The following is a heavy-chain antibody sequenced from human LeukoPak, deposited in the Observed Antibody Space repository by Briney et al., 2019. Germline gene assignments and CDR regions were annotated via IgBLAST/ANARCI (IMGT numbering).Heavy chain of an antibody. CDR1: GGSISSGDYF. J-gene: IGHJ4*02. V-gene: IGHV4-31*03. CDR2: IYNTGRT. CDR3: ARNGDIAGTSWYYFDY. D-gene: IGHD6-13*01. Sequence: PSQTLSLTCTVSGGSISSGDYFWNWIRQHPGKGLEWIGYIYNTGRTYYNPSLKSRLTISLDTSKNQFSLKLSSVTAADTAVYYCARNGDIAGTSWYYFDYWGKGTLVTVSS.